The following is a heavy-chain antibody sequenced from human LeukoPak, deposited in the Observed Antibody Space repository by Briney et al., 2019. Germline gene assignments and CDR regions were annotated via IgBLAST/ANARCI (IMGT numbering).Heavy chain of an antibody. CDR1: GRSISSTNFY. V-gene: IGHV4-39*01. Sequence: SETLSLTCTVSGRSISSTNFYWGWIRQPPGKGLEWIGSISYNGATYYNSCLKSRLTVSADTSQKEFSLTLSCVTASDTAASCCASLPRYDFWTWGQGNLVIVSS. J-gene: IGHJ5*02. CDR2: ISYNGAT. CDR3: ASLPRYDFWT. D-gene: IGHD3-3*01.